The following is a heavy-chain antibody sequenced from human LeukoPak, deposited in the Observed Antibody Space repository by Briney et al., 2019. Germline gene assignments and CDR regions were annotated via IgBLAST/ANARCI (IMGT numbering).Heavy chain of an antibody. Sequence: ASVKVSCKTSGYSFTNYYMHWVRQAPGQGLEWMGIINPSGGSTNYAQKFQGRVTMTRDTSTSTVYMELSSLRSEDTAVYYCARDETTVTYNWFDPWGQGTLVTVSS. CDR3: ARDETTVTYNWFDP. J-gene: IGHJ5*02. D-gene: IGHD4-17*01. CDR1: GYSFTNYY. V-gene: IGHV1-46*01. CDR2: INPSGGST.